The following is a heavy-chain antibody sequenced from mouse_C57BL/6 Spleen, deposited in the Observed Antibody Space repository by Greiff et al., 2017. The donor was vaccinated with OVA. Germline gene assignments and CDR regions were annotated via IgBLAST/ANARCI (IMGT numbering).Heavy chain of an antibody. D-gene: IGHD1-1*01. V-gene: IGHV1-80*01. Sequence: QVQLQQSGAELVKPGASVKISCKASGYAFSSYWMNWVKQRPGKGLEWIGQIYPGDGDTNYNGKFKGKATLTADKSSSTAYMQLSSLTSEDSAVYFCARRGYSSYAMDYWGQGTSVTVSS. CDR2: IYPGDGDT. CDR3: ARRGYSSYAMDY. CDR1: GYAFSSYW. J-gene: IGHJ4*01.